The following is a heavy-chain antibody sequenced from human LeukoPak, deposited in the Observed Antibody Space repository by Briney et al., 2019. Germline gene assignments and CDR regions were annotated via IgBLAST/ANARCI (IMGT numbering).Heavy chain of an antibody. CDR2: IYYSGST. CDR1: GGSISSSSYY. CDR3: AITGDSSGYYPNYLDD. D-gene: IGHD3-22*01. V-gene: IGHV4-39*01. Sequence: KPSEPLSLTCTVSGGSISSSSYYWGWIRQPPGKGLEGIGSIYYSGSTYYNPSLKSRVTISVDTSKNQFSLKLSSVTAADTAVYYCAITGDSSGYYPNYLDDGGQRSLVTVSS. J-gene: IGHJ4*02.